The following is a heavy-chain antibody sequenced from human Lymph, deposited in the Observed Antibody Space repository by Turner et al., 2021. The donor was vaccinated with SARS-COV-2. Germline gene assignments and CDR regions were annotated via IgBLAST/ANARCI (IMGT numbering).Heavy chain of an antibody. V-gene: IGHV3-66*01. CDR1: GLTVSSNY. CDR2: IYSGGST. D-gene: IGHD3-10*01. CDR3: ARDFREGAFDI. Sequence: EVPLVESGGGLVQLWGSLRLSCAASGLTVSSNYMSWVRQAPGKGLEWVSIIYSGGSTFYADSVKGRFTISRDNSKNTLYLQMNSLRAEDTAVYYCARDFREGAFDIWGQGTMVTISS. J-gene: IGHJ3*02.